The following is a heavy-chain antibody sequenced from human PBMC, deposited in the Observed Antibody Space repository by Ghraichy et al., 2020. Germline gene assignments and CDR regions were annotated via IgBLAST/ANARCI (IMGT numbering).Heavy chain of an antibody. CDR3: ARDLGYRYGSFQRSESLNNGMDV. V-gene: IGHV3-21*01. J-gene: IGHJ6*02. CDR2: ISSISNFI. D-gene: IGHD5-18*01. CDR1: GFTFSSYT. Sequence: GGSLRLSCAASGFTFSSYTMNWVRQAPGKGLEWVSSISSISNFIKYADSVKGRFTISRDNTKNSLYLQMNSLRSEDTAVYFCARDLGYRYGSFQRSESLNNGMDVWGQGTTVTVSS.